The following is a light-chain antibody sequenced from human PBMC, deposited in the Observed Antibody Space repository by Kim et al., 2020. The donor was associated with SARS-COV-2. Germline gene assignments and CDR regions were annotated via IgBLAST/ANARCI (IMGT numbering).Light chain of an antibody. J-gene: IGLJ2*01. CDR1: STNIGSNY. CDR2: DNN. CDR3: GSWDISLNVV. V-gene: IGLV1-51*01. Sequence: QAVVTQPPSVSAAPGQKVTISCSGSSTNIGSNYVSWYQQVPGTAPKLLIYDNNKRPPGIPDRFSGSKSDTSATLGITGLQTGDEADYYCGSWDISLNVVFGGGTKVTVL.